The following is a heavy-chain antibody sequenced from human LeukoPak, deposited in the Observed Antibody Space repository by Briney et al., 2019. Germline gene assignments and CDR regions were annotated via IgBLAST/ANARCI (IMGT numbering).Heavy chain of an antibody. J-gene: IGHJ4*02. Sequence: GGSLRLSCAASGFTFSSYAMSWVRQSPGKGLEWFSAISGSGGSTYYADFVKGRFTISRYNSNNTLYLQMTSLRAEETAVYYCAKSGCSSTSCYVDYWGQGTLVTASS. CDR1: GFTFSSYA. CDR3: AKSGCSSTSCYVDY. CDR2: ISGSGGST. D-gene: IGHD2-2*01. V-gene: IGHV3-23*01.